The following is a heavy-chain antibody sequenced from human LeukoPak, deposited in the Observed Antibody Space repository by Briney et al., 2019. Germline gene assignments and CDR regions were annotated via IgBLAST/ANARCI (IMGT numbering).Heavy chain of an antibody. Sequence: GGSLRLSCAASGFTFSSYAMHWVRQAPGKGLESVAVISYDGSNKYYADSVKGRFTISRDNSKNTLYLQMNSLRAEDTAVYYCARERDNDAFDIWGQGTMVTVSS. V-gene: IGHV3-30-3*01. CDR2: ISYDGSNK. CDR3: ARERDNDAFDI. J-gene: IGHJ3*02. D-gene: IGHD1-14*01. CDR1: GFTFSSYA.